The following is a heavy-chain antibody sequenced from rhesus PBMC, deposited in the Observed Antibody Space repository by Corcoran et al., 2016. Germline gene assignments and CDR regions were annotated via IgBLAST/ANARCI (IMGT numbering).Heavy chain of an antibody. CDR3: AKSPGSYPYYFDY. CDR2: ISGGSGGT. V-gene: IGHV4-147*01. Sequence: QVQLQESGPGLVKPSETLSLTCAVSGGSISSNYWSWIRQSPGKGLEWIGFISGGSGGTRYNPSLKSRVTISTDTSKTQFSLKLTSVTAADTAVYYCAKSPGSYPYYFDYWGQGVLVTVSS. J-gene: IGHJ4*01. CDR1: GGSISSNY. D-gene: IGHD1-44*02.